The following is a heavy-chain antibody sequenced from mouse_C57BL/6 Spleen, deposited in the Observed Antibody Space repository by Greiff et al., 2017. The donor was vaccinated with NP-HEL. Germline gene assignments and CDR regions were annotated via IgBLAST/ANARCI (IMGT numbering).Heavy chain of an antibody. V-gene: IGHV3-6*01. CDR1: GYSITSGYY. CDR3: ARGSTMVTTRYYFDY. D-gene: IGHD2-2*01. CDR2: ISYDGSN. Sequence: ESGPGLVKPSQSLSLTCSVTGYSITSGYYWNWIRQFPGNKLEWMGYISYDGSNNYNPSLKNRISITRDTSKNQFFLKLNSVTTEDTATYYCARGSTMVTTRYYFDYWGQGTTLTVSS. J-gene: IGHJ2*01.